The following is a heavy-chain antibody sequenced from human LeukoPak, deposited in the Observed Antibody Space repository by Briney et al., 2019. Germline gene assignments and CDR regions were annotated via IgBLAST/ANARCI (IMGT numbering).Heavy chain of an antibody. J-gene: IGHJ4*02. CDR3: AKDSSGWPPGSFDY. CDR1: GFTFSSYA. Sequence: RPGGSLRLSCAASGFTFSSYAMSWVRQAPGKGLEWVSAISGSGGSTYYADSVKGRFTISRDNSKNTLYLQMNTLRAEDTAVYYCAKDSSGWPPGSFDYWGQGTLVTVSS. D-gene: IGHD6-19*01. CDR2: ISGSGGST. V-gene: IGHV3-23*01.